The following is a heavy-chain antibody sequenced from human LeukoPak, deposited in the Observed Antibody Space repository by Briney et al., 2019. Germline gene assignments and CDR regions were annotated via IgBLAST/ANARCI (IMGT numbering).Heavy chain of an antibody. CDR2: ISYDGSNK. J-gene: IGHJ4*02. D-gene: IGHD2-2*02. CDR1: GFTFSSYA. CDR3: ASSYCSSTSCYTGYFDY. V-gene: IGHV3-30-3*01. Sequence: GRSLRLSCAASGFTFSSYAMHWVRQAPGKGLEWVAVISYDGSNKYYADSVKGRFTISRDNAKNSLYLQMNSLRAEDTAVYYCASSYCSSTSCYTGYFDYWGQGTLVTVSS.